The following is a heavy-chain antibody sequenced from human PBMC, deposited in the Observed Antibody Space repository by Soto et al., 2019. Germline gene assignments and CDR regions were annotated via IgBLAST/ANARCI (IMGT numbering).Heavy chain of an antibody. V-gene: IGHV3-30-3*01. CDR3: AREGSTAMVSDYFDY. Sequence: SCKVSGYTLTELSMHWVRQAPGEGLEWVAVISYDGSNKYYADSVKGRFTISRDNSKNTLYLQMNSLRAEDTAVYYCAREGSTAMVSDYFDYWGQGTLVTVSS. J-gene: IGHJ4*02. D-gene: IGHD5-18*01. CDR2: ISYDGSNK. CDR1: GYTLTELS.